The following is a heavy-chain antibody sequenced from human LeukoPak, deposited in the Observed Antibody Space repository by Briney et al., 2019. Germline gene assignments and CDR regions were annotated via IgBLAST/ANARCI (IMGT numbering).Heavy chain of an antibody. V-gene: IGHV3-53*01. CDR2: IYSGGST. Sequence: PGGSLRLSCAASGFTVSSNYMGWVRQAPGKGLEWVSVIYSGGSTYYADSVKGRFTISRDNSKNTLYLQMNSLGAEDTAVYYCARDKERDIVLMVYAIAVTFDPWGQGTLVTVSS. D-gene: IGHD2-8*01. CDR1: GFTVSSNY. J-gene: IGHJ5*02. CDR3: ARDKERDIVLMVYAIAVTFDP.